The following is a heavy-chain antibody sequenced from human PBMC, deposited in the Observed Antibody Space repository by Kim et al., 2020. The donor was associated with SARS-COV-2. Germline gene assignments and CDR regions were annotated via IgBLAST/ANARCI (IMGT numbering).Heavy chain of an antibody. CDR1: RFTFGNYA. Sequence: GGSLRLSCVASRFTFGNYAMHWVRQAPGKGLEWVASINAKSDCIGYSDSVRGRFTVSRDNPTNSLFLQVDRLRADDTAVYYCARDHRGSYRRSDGFEYWG. D-gene: IGHD1-26*01. CDR2: INAKSDCI. CDR3: ARDHRGSYRRSDGFEY. J-gene: IGHJ4*01. V-gene: IGHV3-21*01.